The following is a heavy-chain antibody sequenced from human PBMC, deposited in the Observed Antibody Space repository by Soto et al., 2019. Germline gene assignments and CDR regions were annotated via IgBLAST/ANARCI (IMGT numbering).Heavy chain of an antibody. Sequence: QVQLQESGPGLVKPSETLSLTCTVSGGSVSSGSYYWSWIRQPPGKGLEWIGYIYYSGSTNYNPSLKSRVTISVDTSKNQFSLKLSSVTAADTAVYYCASGPDRPTPHYYDSSGYFDYWGQGTLVTVSS. CDR3: ASGPDRPTPHYYDSSGYFDY. V-gene: IGHV4-61*01. CDR1: GGSVSSGSYY. J-gene: IGHJ4*02. CDR2: IYYSGST. D-gene: IGHD3-22*01.